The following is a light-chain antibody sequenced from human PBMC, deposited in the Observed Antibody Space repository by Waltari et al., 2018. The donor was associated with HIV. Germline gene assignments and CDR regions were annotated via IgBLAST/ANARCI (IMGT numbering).Light chain of an antibody. V-gene: IGLV2-11*01. CDR3: CSYAGITRV. CDR2: DVN. Sequence: QSALTQPRSVSGSPGQSVTVSCTGTRSAVGGYDYVSWYKQHPGKASKLMIYDVNKRPSGVPDRFSGSKSGNTASLTISGLQAEDEADYYCCSYAGITRVFGGGTKLTVL. J-gene: IGLJ2*01. CDR1: RSAVGGYDY.